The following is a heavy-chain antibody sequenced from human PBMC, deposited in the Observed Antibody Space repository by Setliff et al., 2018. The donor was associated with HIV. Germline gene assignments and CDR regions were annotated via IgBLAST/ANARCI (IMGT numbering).Heavy chain of an antibody. D-gene: IGHD6-13*01. J-gene: IGHJ3*02. CDR1: GGSFGDHF. CDR2: INHSGKT. Sequence: SETLSLTCTVYGGSFGDHFWNWIRQSPGKGLEWIGEINHSGKTNYNPSLKSRVTISVDTSKNQFSLKLSSVTAADTAVYYCARGMLRSSWYAHHDAFDIWGQGTMVTVSS. CDR3: ARGMLRSSWYAHHDAFDI. V-gene: IGHV4-34*01.